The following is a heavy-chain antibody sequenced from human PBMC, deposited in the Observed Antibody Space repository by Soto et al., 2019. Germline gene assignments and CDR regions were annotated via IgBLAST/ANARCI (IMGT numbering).Heavy chain of an antibody. CDR1: GFSFDDFS. D-gene: IGHD5-12*01. CDR2: ISDDGNKI. J-gene: IGHJ4*02. Sequence: GGSLRLSCAASGFSFDDFSMHWVRQAPGKGLEWVALISDDGNKIYYTDSVKGRFTISRDISKNTLSLQMNSLRLEDTGLYYCARDANSGYDTHLDYWGQGTLVTVSS. V-gene: IGHV3-30-3*01. CDR3: ARDANSGYDTHLDY.